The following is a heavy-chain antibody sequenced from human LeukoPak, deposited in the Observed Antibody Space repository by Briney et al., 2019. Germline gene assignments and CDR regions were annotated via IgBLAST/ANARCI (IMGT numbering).Heavy chain of an antibody. J-gene: IGHJ6*03. V-gene: IGHV3-21*01. CDR1: GFTFSSYS. CDR3: ARDAAVRGVMLYYYYYMDV. CDR2: ISSSSSYI. Sequence: PGGSLRLSCAGFGFTFSSYSMNWVRQAPGKGLEWVSSISSSSSYIYYADSLKGRFTISRDNAKNTLYLQMSSLRAEDTAVYYCARDAAVRGVMLYYYYYMDVWGKGTTVTVSS. D-gene: IGHD3-10*01.